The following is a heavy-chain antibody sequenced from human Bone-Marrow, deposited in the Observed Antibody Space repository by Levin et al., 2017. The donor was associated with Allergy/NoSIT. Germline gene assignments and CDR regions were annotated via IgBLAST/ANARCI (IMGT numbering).Heavy chain of an antibody. J-gene: IGHJ4*02. D-gene: IGHD3-16*01. V-gene: IGHV4-38-2*02. CDR1: GYSISSGYY. CDR2: IYHSGST. CDR3: ARESDNIMITFGGGYYFDY. Sequence: SQTLSLPCAVSGYSISSGYYWGWIRQPPGKGLEWIGSIYHSGSTYYNPSLKSRVTISVDTSKNQFSLKLSSVTAADTAVYYCARESDNIMITFGGGYYFDYWGQGTLVTVSS.